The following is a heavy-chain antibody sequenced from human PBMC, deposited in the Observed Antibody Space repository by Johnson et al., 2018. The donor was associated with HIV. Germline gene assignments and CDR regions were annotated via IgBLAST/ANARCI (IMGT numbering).Heavy chain of an antibody. CDR2: ISSSGSTI. CDR3: ASGWGIVVSDAFDI. V-gene: IGHV3-48*04. Sequence: VQLVESGGGVVQPGRSLRLSCAASGFTFSSYAMHWVRQAPGKGLEWISYISSSGSTIYYADSVKGRFTISRDNAKNSLYLQMNSLRAEDTAVYYCASGWGIVVSDAFDIWGQGTMVTVSS. J-gene: IGHJ3*02. CDR1: GFTFSSYA. D-gene: IGHD6-19*01.